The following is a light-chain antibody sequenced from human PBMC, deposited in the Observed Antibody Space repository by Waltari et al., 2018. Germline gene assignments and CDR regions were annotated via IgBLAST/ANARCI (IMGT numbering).Light chain of an antibody. CDR3: SSYINSTTVV. CDR2: DVI. V-gene: IGLV2-14*03. Sequence: QSALPQPASVSGSPGQSIPISCTGTSSDDGSYTSVPWYQQPPGKAPKLMIYDVINRPSGVSNRFSGSKSGNTASLTISGLQAEDEADYFCSSYINSTTVVFGGGTKLTVL. CDR1: SSDDGSYTS. J-gene: IGLJ2*01.